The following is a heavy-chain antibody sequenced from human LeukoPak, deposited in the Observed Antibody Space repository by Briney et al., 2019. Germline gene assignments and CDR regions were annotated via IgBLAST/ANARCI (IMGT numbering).Heavy chain of an antibody. CDR2: TSYDGSDK. CDR1: GFTFSSYW. V-gene: IGHV3-30*18. CDR3: AKGSYSSSWYVPDFDY. J-gene: IGHJ4*02. Sequence: GGSLRLSCAASGFTFSSYWMHWVRQAPGKGLEWVAVTSYDGSDKYYADSVKGRFTISRDYSKNTLYLQMNSLRAEDTAVYYCAKGSYSSSWYVPDFDYWGQGTLVTVSS. D-gene: IGHD6-13*01.